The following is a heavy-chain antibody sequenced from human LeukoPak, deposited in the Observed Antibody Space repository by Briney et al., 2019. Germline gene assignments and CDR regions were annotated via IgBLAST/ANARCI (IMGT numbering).Heavy chain of an antibody. V-gene: IGHV1-69*05. D-gene: IGHD2-2*01. CDR3: ARGLGYCSSTSCYGGVYYYYYYMDV. Sequence: SVKVSCKASGGTFSSYAISWVRQAPGQGLEWMGGIIPIFGTANYAQKFQGRVTITTDESTSTAYMELSSLRSEDTAVYYCARGLGYCSSTSCYGGVYYYYYYMDVWGKGTTVTVSS. CDR2: IIPIFGTA. J-gene: IGHJ6*03. CDR1: GGTFSSYA.